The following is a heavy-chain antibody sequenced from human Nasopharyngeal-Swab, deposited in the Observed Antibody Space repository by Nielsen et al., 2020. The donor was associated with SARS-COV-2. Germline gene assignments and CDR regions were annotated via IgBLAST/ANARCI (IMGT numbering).Heavy chain of an antibody. CDR3: ARDPEAVAPFYGMDG. Sequence: ASVKVSCKASGYTFTSYYMHWVRQAPGQGLEWMGIINPSGGSTSYAQKFQGRVTMTRDTSTSTVYMELSSLRSEDTAVYYCARDPEAVAPFYGMDGWGQGTTVTVSS. CDR1: GYTFTSYY. D-gene: IGHD6-19*01. V-gene: IGHV1-46*01. J-gene: IGHJ6*02. CDR2: INPSGGST.